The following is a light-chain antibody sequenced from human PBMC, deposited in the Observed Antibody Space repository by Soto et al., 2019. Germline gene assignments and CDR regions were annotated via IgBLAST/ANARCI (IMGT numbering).Light chain of an antibody. CDR1: QSLSNSY. J-gene: IGKJ1*01. CDR2: STS. V-gene: IGKV3-20*01. CDR3: HQYGISPPRT. Sequence: EIVLTQSPATLSLSPGERATLSCRAIQSLSNSYLAWYQQKPGQAPRLLIYSTSSRATGIPDRFSGSGSGTDFTLTIGRLEPEDFAVYYCHQYGISPPRTFGQGTKVDIK.